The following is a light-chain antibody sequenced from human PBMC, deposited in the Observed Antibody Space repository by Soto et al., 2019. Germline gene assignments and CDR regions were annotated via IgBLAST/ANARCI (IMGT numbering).Light chain of an antibody. J-gene: IGKJ4*01. CDR2: YAS. V-gene: IGKV1D-13*01. Sequence: IQLTQSPSSLSASVGDRVTITCRAGQDISSALAWYQQKPGKAPKLLLYYASSLDAGVPSRFSGSGSGTDFTLSIPSLRPEDFATYYCQQFNDFPLTFGGGTKVQIK. CDR1: QDISSA. CDR3: QQFNDFPLT.